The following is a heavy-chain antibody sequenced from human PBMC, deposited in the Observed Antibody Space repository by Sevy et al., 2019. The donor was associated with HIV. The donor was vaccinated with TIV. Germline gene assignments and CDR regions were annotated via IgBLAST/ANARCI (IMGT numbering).Heavy chain of an antibody. D-gene: IGHD3-10*01. Sequence: GGSLRLSCAASGFTLSSYDMHWVRQAPGKGLEWVAVISYDGSNKYYADSVKGRFTISRDNSKNTLYLQMNSLRAEDTAVYYCARDWESGGFDYWGQGSLVTVSS. V-gene: IGHV3-30-3*01. CDR1: GFTLSSYD. J-gene: IGHJ4*02. CDR3: ARDWESGGFDY. CDR2: ISYDGSNK.